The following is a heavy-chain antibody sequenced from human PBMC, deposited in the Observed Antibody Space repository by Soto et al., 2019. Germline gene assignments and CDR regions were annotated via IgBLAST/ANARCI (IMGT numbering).Heavy chain of an antibody. CDR1: GGSISSYY. J-gene: IGHJ4*02. CDR2: IYYSGST. D-gene: IGHD4-17*01. Sequence: SETLSLTCTVSGGSISSYYWSWIRQPPGKGLEWIGYIYYSGSTNYNPSLKSRVTISVDTSKNQFSLKLSSVTAADTAVYYCASYGDPFSYFDYWGQGTLVTVSS. CDR3: ASYGDPFSYFDY. V-gene: IGHV4-59*01.